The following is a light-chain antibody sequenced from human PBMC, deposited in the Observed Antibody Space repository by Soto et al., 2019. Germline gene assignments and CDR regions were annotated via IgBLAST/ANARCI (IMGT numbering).Light chain of an antibody. CDR1: QSVSTN. CDR3: QHYNNWPPWT. Sequence: EVVMTQTPAILSVSPGERATLSCRASQSVSTNLAGYQQKPGQAPRLLIYGASTRATGTPARFSGRGSGTEFPLTISSLQSEDFAVYYCQHYNNWPPWTFGQGTKVEIK. V-gene: IGKV3-15*01. CDR2: GAS. J-gene: IGKJ1*01.